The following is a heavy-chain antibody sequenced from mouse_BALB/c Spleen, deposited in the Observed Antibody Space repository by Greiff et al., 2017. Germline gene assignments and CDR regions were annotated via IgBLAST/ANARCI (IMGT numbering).Heavy chain of an antibody. J-gene: IGHJ2*01. V-gene: IGHV1S135*01. D-gene: IGHD1-1*01. CDR1: GYSFTSYY. Sequence: VQLQQSGPELMKPGASVKISCKASGYSFTSYYMHWVKQSHGKSLEWIGYIDPFNGGTSYNQKFKGKATLTVDKSSSTAYMHLSSLTSEDSAVYYCARGGYYGSFDYWGQGTTLTVSS. CDR3: ARGGYYGSFDY. CDR2: IDPFNGGT.